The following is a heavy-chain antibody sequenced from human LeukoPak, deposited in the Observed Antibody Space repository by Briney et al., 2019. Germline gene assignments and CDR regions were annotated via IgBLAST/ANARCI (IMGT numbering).Heavy chain of an antibody. D-gene: IGHD3-10*01. V-gene: IGHV3-21*01. J-gene: IGHJ6*02. CDR3: ARDLSGGSGMDV. Sequence: GGSLRLSCAASGFTFSSDSMNWVRQAPGKGLEWVSYISSSSTYIYYADSVKGRFTISRDTAKNSLYLQMNSLRAEDTAVYYCARDLSGGSGMDVWGQGTTVTVSS. CDR2: ISSSSTYI. CDR1: GFTFSSDS.